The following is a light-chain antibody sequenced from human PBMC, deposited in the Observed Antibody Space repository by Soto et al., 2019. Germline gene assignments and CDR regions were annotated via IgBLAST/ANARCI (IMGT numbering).Light chain of an antibody. V-gene: IGKV3-11*01. CDR3: QQRSDWPIT. CDR2: DAS. J-gene: IGKJ5*01. CDR1: QPVSNY. Sequence: EILLSQSPATLSLSPGERAPLSCRASQPVSNYLAWYQQKPGQAPRLLIYDASNRATGISARFSGSGSGTDFTLTISSLEPEDFALYYCQQRSDWPITFGQGTRLEIK.